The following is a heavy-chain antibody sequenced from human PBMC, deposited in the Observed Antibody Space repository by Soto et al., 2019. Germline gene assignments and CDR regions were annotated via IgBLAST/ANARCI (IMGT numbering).Heavy chain of an antibody. Sequence: QVKLVESGGGVVQPGKSLRLSRVASGFTFSTYAMHWVRQAPGKGLEWVAVMSFDGTNTYYADSVKGRFTFSRDNSKNTLYLQLNSLRPEDTAVYYCARDHLYCSDSNCFRGYYGMDVWGQGTTVIVSS. V-gene: IGHV3-30-3*01. CDR2: MSFDGTNT. CDR3: ARDHLYCSDSNCFRGYYGMDV. D-gene: IGHD2-2*01. J-gene: IGHJ6*02. CDR1: GFTFSTYA.